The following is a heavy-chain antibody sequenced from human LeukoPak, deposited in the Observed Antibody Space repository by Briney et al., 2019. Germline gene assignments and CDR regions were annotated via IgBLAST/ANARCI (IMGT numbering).Heavy chain of an antibody. CDR3: ATDPYTGYYFGY. V-gene: IGHV1-24*01. Sequence: ASVKVSCKVSGYTLTELSMHWVRQAPGKGLEWMGGFDPEDGETIYAQKFQGRVTMTEDTSTDTAYMELSSLRSEDTAVYYCATDPYTGYYFGYWGRGTLVTVSS. CDR2: FDPEDGET. J-gene: IGHJ4*02. D-gene: IGHD3-9*01. CDR1: GYTLTELS.